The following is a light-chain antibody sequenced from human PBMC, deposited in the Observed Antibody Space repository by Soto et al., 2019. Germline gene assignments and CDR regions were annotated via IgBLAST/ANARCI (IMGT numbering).Light chain of an antibody. J-gene: IGKJ1*01. Sequence: EIVTTQSPATLSVSPGGRATLSCRASQSIGDTLAWYQQKPGQAPRLLIYGASSRATGIPDRFSGSGSGTDFTLTISRLEPEDFAVYYCQQYGSSPPTFGQGTKVDIK. CDR3: QQYGSSPPT. CDR1: QSIGDT. V-gene: IGKV3-20*01. CDR2: GAS.